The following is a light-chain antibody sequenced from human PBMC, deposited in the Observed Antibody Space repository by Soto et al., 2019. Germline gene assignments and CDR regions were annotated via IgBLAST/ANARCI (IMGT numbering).Light chain of an antibody. Sequence: VVMTQSPSTLSVSQGEGATLSCRASQGIGSTLAWYQHKPGQTPRLLIYDTSTRATGVPARFSGSRSGTEFTLTINSLQSEDFAVYYCQRYNNLPLPFGGGAK. CDR1: QGIGST. CDR2: DTS. J-gene: IGKJ4*01. CDR3: QRYNNLPLP. V-gene: IGKV3-15*01.